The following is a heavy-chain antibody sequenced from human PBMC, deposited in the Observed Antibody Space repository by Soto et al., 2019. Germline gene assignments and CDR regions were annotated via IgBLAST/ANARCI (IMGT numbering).Heavy chain of an antibody. Sequence: SETLSLTCGVSGGTVASSHWWSWVRQSPGRGLEWVGNVYHTGDTNFNPSLQSRVTFSVDKSNNQFSLRLTSVTAADTAVYFCAREIVTAGGNNYFDPWGPGTLVTV. V-gene: IGHV4-4*02. CDR1: GGTVASSHW. CDR3: AREIVTAGGNNYFDP. D-gene: IGHD2-21*02. CDR2: VYHTGDT. J-gene: IGHJ5*02.